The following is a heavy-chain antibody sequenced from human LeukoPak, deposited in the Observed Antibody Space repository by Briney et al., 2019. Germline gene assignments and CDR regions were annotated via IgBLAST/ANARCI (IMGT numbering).Heavy chain of an antibody. Sequence: GESLKISCKGSGYSFISYWIGWVRQMPGKGLEWMGIIYPGDSDTRYSPSFQGQVTISADKSISTAYLQWSSLKASDSAMYYCARSARRGGYYDSSGYYLGGYYFDYWGQGTLVTVSS. J-gene: IGHJ4*02. CDR3: ARSARRGGYYDSSGYYLGGYYFDY. D-gene: IGHD3-22*01. CDR1: GYSFISYW. CDR2: IYPGDSDT. V-gene: IGHV5-51*01.